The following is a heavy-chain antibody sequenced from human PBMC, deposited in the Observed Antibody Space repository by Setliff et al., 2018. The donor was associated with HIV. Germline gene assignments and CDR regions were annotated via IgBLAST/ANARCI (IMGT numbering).Heavy chain of an antibody. CDR2: IRYDGSNK. Sequence: GGSLRLSCAASGFTFSSYGMHWVRQAPGKGLEWVAFIRYDGSNKYYADSVKGRFTISRDNSKNTLYLQMNSLRSEDTAVYYCAKPMTTVTTAAFDIWGQGTLVTVSS. V-gene: IGHV3-30*02. D-gene: IGHD4-17*01. CDR1: GFTFSSYG. J-gene: IGHJ3*02. CDR3: AKPMTTVTTAAFDI.